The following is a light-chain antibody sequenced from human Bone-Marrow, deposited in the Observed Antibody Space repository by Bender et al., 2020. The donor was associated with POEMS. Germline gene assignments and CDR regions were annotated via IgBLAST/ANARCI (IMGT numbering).Light chain of an antibody. V-gene: IGLV1-40*01. CDR1: SSNIGAGYD. CDR2: GNT. CDR3: SSYTSSSTSRVV. J-gene: IGLJ2*01. Sequence: QSVLTQPPSVSGAPGQRVTISCTGSSSNIGAGYDVHWYHQLPGTAPQLLIYGNTNRPSGVPDRFSGSKSGTSASLAITGLQAEDEADYFCSSYTSSSTSRVVFGGGTKLTVL.